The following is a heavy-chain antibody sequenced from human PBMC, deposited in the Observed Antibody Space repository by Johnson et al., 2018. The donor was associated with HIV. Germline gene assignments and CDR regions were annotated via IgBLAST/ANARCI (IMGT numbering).Heavy chain of an antibody. D-gene: IGHD1-7*01. Sequence: VQLVESGGGLVQPGGSLRLSCAASGFTFDDYAMHWVRQAPGKGLEWVSGISWNSGSIGYADSVKGRFTISRDNAKNSLYLQMNSLRAEDTALYYCAKDIRNYGDAFDIWGQGTMVTVSS. J-gene: IGHJ3*02. CDR1: GFTFDDYA. CDR2: ISWNSGSI. V-gene: IGHV3-9*01. CDR3: AKDIRNYGDAFDI.